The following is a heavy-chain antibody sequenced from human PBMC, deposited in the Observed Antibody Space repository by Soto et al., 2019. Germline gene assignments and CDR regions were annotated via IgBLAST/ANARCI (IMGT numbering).Heavy chain of an antibody. D-gene: IGHD2-2*01. CDR1: GFTFSSYS. Sequence: GGSLRLSCAASGFTFSSYSMNWVRQAPGKGLEWVSYISSSSSTIYYADSVKGRFTISRDNAKNSLYLQMNSLRAEDTAVYYCARGSLKDCSSTSCNYYFDYWGQGTLVTVSS. CDR2: ISSSSSTI. J-gene: IGHJ4*02. CDR3: ARGSLKDCSSTSCNYYFDY. V-gene: IGHV3-48*01.